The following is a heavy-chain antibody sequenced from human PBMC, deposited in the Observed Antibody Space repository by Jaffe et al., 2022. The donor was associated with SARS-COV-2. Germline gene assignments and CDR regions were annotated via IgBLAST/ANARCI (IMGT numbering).Heavy chain of an antibody. Sequence: QVQLVESGGGVVQPGRSLRLSCAASGFTFSSYAMHWVRQAPGKGLEWVAVISYDGSNKYYADSVKGRFTISRDNSKNTLYLQMNSLRAEDTAVYYCAREDYYDSSGYAPFDYWGQGTLVTVSS. CDR1: GFTFSSYA. CDR3: AREDYYDSSGYAPFDY. CDR2: ISYDGSNK. V-gene: IGHV3-30*04. J-gene: IGHJ4*02. D-gene: IGHD3-22*01.